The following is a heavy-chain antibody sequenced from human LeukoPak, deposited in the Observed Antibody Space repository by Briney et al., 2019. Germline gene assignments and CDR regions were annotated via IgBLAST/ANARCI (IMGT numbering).Heavy chain of an antibody. Sequence: GGSLRLSCAASGFTFSNSAMSWVRQAPGEGLEWVSTLSGSGITTYYADSVKGRFTISRDNSKNTLYVQMNSLRAEDTAVYYCAKGIYSSGWSYFDYWGHGTLVTVSS. V-gene: IGHV3-23*01. J-gene: IGHJ4*01. D-gene: IGHD6-19*01. CDR2: LSGSGITT. CDR3: AKGIYSSGWSYFDY. CDR1: GFTFSNSA.